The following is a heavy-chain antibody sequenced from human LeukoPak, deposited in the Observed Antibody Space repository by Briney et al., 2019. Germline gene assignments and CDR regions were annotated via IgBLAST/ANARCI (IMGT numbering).Heavy chain of an antibody. J-gene: IGHJ4*02. V-gene: IGHV4-34*01. D-gene: IGHD3-3*01. CDR2: INHSGST. CDR1: GGSFSGYY. Sequence: SETLSLTCAVYGGSFSGYYWSWIRQPPGKGLEWIGEINHSGSTNYNPSLKSRVTISVDTSKNQFSLKLSSVTAADTAVYYCARGNYDFWSGYYKGPLFDYWGQGTLVTVSS. CDR3: ARGNYDFWSGYYKGPLFDY.